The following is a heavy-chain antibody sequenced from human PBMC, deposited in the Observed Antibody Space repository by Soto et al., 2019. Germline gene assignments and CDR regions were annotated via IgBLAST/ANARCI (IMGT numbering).Heavy chain of an antibody. CDR1: GFTFSSYA. CDR3: ATVTRVDSSGYYGSGDAFDI. Sequence: LRLSCAASGFTFSSYAMSWVRQAPGKGLEWVSAISGSGGSTYYADSVKGRFTISRDNSKNTLYLQMNSLRAEDTAVYYCATVTRVDSSGYYGSGDAFDIWGQGTMVTVSS. CDR2: ISGSGGST. J-gene: IGHJ3*02. V-gene: IGHV3-23*01. D-gene: IGHD3-22*01.